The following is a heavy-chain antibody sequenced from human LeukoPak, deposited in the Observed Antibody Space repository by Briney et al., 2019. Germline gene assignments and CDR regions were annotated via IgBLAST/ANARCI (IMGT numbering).Heavy chain of an antibody. CDR3: AKDLGLYYYYGMDV. D-gene: IGHD7-27*01. Sequence: GRSLRLSCAASGFTFSSYAMSWVRQAPGKRLEWVSAISGSGGSTYYADSVKGRFTISRDNSKNTLYLQMNSLRAEDTAVYYCAKDLGLYYYYGMDVWGKGTTVTVSS. V-gene: IGHV3-23*01. J-gene: IGHJ6*04. CDR2: ISGSGGST. CDR1: GFTFSSYA.